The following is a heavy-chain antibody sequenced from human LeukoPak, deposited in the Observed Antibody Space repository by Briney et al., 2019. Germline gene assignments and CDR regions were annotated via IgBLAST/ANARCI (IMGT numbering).Heavy chain of an antibody. CDR3: AKGPLYSSSWPLFDY. V-gene: IGHV3-23*01. D-gene: IGHD6-13*01. CDR1: GFTFTSYS. CDR2: ISGGGGST. Sequence: GGSLRLSCAASGFTFTSYSMNWVRQAPGKGLEWVSTISGGGGSTYYADSVKGRFTISRDNSKNSLYLQMNSLRTEDTALYYCAKGPLYSSSWPLFDYWGQGTLVTVSS. J-gene: IGHJ4*02.